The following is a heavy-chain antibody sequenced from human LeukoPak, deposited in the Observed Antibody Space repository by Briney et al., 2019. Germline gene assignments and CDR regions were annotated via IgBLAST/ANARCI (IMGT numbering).Heavy chain of an antibody. Sequence: SETLSLTCAVYGGSFSGYYWSWIRQPPGKGLEWIGEINHSGSTNYNPSLKSRVTISVDTSKNQFSLKLSSVTAADTAVYYCARGPVSLGSSRPFDYWGQGTLVTVSS. J-gene: IGHJ4*02. V-gene: IGHV4-34*01. CDR3: ARGPVSLGSSRPFDY. CDR1: GGSFSGYY. D-gene: IGHD6-13*01. CDR2: INHSGST.